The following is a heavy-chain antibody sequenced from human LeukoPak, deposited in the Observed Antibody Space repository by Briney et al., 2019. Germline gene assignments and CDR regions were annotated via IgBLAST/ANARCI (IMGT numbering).Heavy chain of an antibody. CDR2: ISGSGGSS. CDR3: AKGEGGSYYDSRGYYSDI. D-gene: IGHD3-22*01. J-gene: IGHJ3*02. V-gene: IGHV3-23*01. CDR1: GFTFSSYA. Sequence: QAGGSLRLSCSASGFTFSSYAMSWVRQAPGRGLEWVSAISGSGGSSYYADSVKGRSTISRDNSKNTQYLQMSSLRAEDTAIYYCAKGEGGSYYDSRGYYSDIWGQGTMVTVSS.